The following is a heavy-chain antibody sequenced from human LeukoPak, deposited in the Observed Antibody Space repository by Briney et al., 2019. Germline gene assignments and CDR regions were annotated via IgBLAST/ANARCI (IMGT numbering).Heavy chain of an antibody. CDR1: GGSFSGYY. CDR2: INHSGST. V-gene: IGHV4-34*01. D-gene: IGHD4-23*01. CDR3: ARGNGGRNWFDP. J-gene: IGHJ5*02. Sequence: SETLSLTCAVYGGSFSGYYWSWIRQPPGKGLEWIGEINHSGSTNYNPSLKSRVTISVDTSKNQFSLKLSSVTAADTAVYYCARGNGGRNWFDPWGQGTLVTVSS.